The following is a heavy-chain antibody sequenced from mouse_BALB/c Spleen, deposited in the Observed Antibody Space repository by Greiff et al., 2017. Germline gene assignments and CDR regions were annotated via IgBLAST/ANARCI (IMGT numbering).Heavy chain of an antibody. V-gene: IGHV3-2*02. CDR2: ISYSGST. J-gene: IGHJ4*01. Sequence: EVQLQESGPGLVKPSQSLSLTCTVTGYSITSDYAWNWIRQFPGNKLEWMGYISYSGSTSYNPSLKSRISITRDTSKNQFFLQLNSVTTEDTATYYCARGYYYGPSTGYAMDYWGQGTSVTVSS. CDR1: GYSITSDYA. CDR3: ARGYYYGPSTGYAMDY. D-gene: IGHD1-1*01.